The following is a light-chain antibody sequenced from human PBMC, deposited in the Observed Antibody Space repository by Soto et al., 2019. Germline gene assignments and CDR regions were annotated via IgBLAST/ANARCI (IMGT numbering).Light chain of an antibody. V-gene: IGKV3-15*01. J-gene: IGKJ1*01. CDR3: QQRANWPPVT. CDR1: QSVGNN. CDR2: GAS. Sequence: EIVMTQSPATLSVSPLERVTLSCRASQSVGNNLAWHQQKPGQAPRLLIYGASTRATGFPARFSGSGSGTDFTLTITTLEPEDFAVYFCQQRANWPPVTFGQGTKVDI.